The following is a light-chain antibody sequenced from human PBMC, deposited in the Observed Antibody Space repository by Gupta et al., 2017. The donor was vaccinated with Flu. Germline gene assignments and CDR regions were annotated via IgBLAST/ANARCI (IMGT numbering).Light chain of an antibody. CDR2: GAS. CDR1: EDVRSGY. CDR3: HEDGISPLT. J-gene: IGKJ1*01. Sequence: ENELTQSPGTLSLSPGERATLPCRASEDVRSGYLAWYQQKPGQAPRLLIYGASSRATGIPDRSSGSGSGTDFTLTISRREPKNFAVYYCHEDGISPLTFGQGTKVEIK. V-gene: IGKV3-20*01.